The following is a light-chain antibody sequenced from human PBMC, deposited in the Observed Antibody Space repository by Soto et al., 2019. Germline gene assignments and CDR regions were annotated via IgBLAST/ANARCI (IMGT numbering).Light chain of an antibody. Sequence: QLVLTQSPSASASLGASVKLTCTLSSGHSTYDVAWHQQQPQKGPRFLMILSGDGSHTKGDGIPDRFSGSSSGAERYLIISSLQSEDEADYFCQTWGSGIWVFGGGTKVTVL. J-gene: IGLJ3*02. V-gene: IGLV4-69*01. CDR1: SGHSTYD. CDR3: QTWGSGIWV. CDR2: LSGDGSH.